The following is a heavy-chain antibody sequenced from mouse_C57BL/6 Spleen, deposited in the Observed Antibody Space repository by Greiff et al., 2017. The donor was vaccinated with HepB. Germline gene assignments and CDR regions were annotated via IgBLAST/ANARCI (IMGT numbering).Heavy chain of an antibody. Sequence: EVQLQQSGPELVKPGASVKISCKASGYTFTDYYMNWVKQSHGKSLEWIGDINPNNGGTSYNQKFKGKATLTVDKSSSTAYMELRSLTSEDSAVYYCASILREVVPFDYWGQGTTLTVSS. CDR3: ASILREVVPFDY. CDR2: INPNNGGT. J-gene: IGHJ2*01. D-gene: IGHD1-1*01. V-gene: IGHV1-26*01. CDR1: GYTFTDYY.